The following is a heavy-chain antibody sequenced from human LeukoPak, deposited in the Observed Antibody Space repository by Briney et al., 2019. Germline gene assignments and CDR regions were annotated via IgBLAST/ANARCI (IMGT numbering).Heavy chain of an antibody. V-gene: IGHV4-30-2*01. D-gene: IGHD3-10*01. CDR3: ARSALWFGESEYYFDY. CDR2: IYHSGST. J-gene: IGHJ4*02. Sequence: SETLSLTCAVSGGSISSGGYSWSWIRQPPGKGLEWIGYIYHSGSTYYNPSLKSRVTISVDRSKNQFSLKLSSVTAADTAVYYCARSALWFGESEYYFDYWGQGTLVTVSS. CDR1: GGSISSGGYS.